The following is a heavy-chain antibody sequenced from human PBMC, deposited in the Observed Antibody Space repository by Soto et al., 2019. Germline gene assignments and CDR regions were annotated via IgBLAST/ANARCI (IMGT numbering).Heavy chain of an antibody. Sequence: EVQLLESGGGLVQPGGSLRLSCAASGFTFSSYAMSWVRQAPGKGLEWVSAISGSGGSTYYADSVKGRFTISRDNSKNTLYLQMNRLRAEDTAVYYCAKVVGDIVLMVYAIYYFDYWGQGTLVTVSS. J-gene: IGHJ4*02. CDR1: GFTFSSYA. CDR3: AKVVGDIVLMVYAIYYFDY. CDR2: ISGSGGST. D-gene: IGHD2-8*01. V-gene: IGHV3-23*01.